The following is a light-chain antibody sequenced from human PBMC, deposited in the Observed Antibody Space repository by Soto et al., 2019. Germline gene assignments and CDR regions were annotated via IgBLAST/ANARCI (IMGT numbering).Light chain of an antibody. Sequence: QPVLTQPPSASGTPGQRVTISCSGSSSNIGSNYVYWYQQLPGTAPKLLIYRNNQRPSGVPDRFSGSNSGTSASLAISGLRSEDEADYYCAAWDDSLSGRVVFGGGTKLTVL. J-gene: IGLJ2*01. CDR2: RNN. CDR1: SSNIGSNY. CDR3: AAWDDSLSGRVV. V-gene: IGLV1-47*01.